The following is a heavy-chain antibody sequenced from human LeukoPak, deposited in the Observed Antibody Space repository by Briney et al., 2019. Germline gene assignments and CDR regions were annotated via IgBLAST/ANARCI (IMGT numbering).Heavy chain of an antibody. D-gene: IGHD6-19*01. CDR3: ARVAVAGKIFDY. V-gene: IGHV4-59*12. Sequence: SETLSLTCTVSGGSISSYYWSWIRQPPGKGLEWIGYIYYSGSTYYNPSLKSRVTISVDTSKNQFSLKLSSVTAADTAVYYCARVAVAGKIFDYWGQGTLVTVSS. CDR1: GGSISSYY. CDR2: IYYSGST. J-gene: IGHJ4*02.